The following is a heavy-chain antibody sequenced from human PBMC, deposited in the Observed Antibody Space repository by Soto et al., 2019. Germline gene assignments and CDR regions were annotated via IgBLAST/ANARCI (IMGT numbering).Heavy chain of an antibody. CDR1: GFTFSSAP. J-gene: IGHJ4*02. CDR3: TIPAIPVDGTQPFNY. V-gene: IGHV3-15*01. CDR2: IKPNTNGGAI. D-gene: IGHD6-19*01. Sequence: EVQLVESGGGFVKPGESLTLSCAASGFTFSSAPMSWVRQAPGKGLEWVGRIKPNTNGGAIDYLAPVKGRFTLSRDDSKNTLYLQMNSLKIEDSALYYCTIPAIPVDGTQPFNYWGQGALVTVSS.